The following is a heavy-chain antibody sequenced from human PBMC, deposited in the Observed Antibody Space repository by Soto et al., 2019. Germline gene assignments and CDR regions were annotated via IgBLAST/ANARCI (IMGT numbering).Heavy chain of an antibody. CDR3: ARVSGPYPFDY. CDR1: GFPFSSYE. Sequence: LRLSCAASGFPFSSYEMNWVRQAPGKGLEWVSYISSSGSTIYYADSVKGRFTISRDNAKNSLYLQMNSLRAEDTAVYYCARVSGPYPFDYWGQGTLVTVS. V-gene: IGHV3-48*03. CDR2: ISSSGSTI. J-gene: IGHJ4*02. D-gene: IGHD3-10*01.